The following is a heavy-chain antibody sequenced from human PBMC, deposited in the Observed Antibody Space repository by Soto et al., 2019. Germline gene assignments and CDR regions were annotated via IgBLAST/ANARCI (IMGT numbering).Heavy chain of an antibody. D-gene: IGHD2-15*01. CDR1: GYTFTGYY. Sequence: ASVNVSCKSSGYTFTGYYMHWVRQAPGQGLECMGWINPNSGGTNYAQKFQGWVTMTRDTSISTAYMELSRLRSDDTAVYYCARSGYCSGGSCYVPLSGMDVWGQGTTVTVSS. V-gene: IGHV1-2*04. J-gene: IGHJ6*02. CDR2: INPNSGGT. CDR3: ARSGYCSGGSCYVPLSGMDV.